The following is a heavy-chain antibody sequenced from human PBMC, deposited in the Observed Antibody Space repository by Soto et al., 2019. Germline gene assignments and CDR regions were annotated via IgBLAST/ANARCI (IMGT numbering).Heavy chain of an antibody. CDR3: ASSVNSSSYSFDY. CDR2: IYHSGST. D-gene: IGHD6-13*01. Sequence: SETLSLTCAVSGYSISSGNWWGWIRQPPGKGLEWIGEIYHSGSTNYNPSLKSRVTISVDKSKNQFSLKLSSVTAADTAVYYCASSVNSSSYSFDYWGQGTLVTVSS. CDR1: GYSISSGNW. J-gene: IGHJ4*02. V-gene: IGHV4-4*02.